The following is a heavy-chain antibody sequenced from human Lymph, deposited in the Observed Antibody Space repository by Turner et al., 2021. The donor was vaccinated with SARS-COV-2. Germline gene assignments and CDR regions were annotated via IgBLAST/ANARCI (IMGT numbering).Heavy chain of an antibody. CDR1: GGTFSSYA. Sequence: QVQLVQSGAEVKKPGSSVKVSCKASGGTFSSYAISWVRQAPGQGLEWMGGIIPMLDIANYAQKFQGRVTITADKCTSTAYMELSSLRSEDTAVYYCARDVTGPLGYWGQGTLVTVSS. D-gene: IGHD1-20*01. CDR2: IIPMLDIA. V-gene: IGHV1-69*10. CDR3: ARDVTGPLGY. J-gene: IGHJ4*02.